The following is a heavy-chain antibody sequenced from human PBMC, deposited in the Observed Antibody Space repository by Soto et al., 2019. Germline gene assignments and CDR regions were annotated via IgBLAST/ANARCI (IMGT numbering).Heavy chain of an antibody. J-gene: IGHJ4*02. V-gene: IGHV1-69*02. CDR3: ATNYGSGSTHFDS. CDR1: GGTFNTHT. CDR2: IIPMRGMS. Sequence: QVQLVQSGAEVKKPGSSVKVSCTASGGTFNTHTFSWLRQAPGHGPEWMGRIIPMRGMSNFALKFQGRVTINADKSTSTVYMVLTSLKSEDTGVYYCATNYGSGSTHFDSWGQGTLVLVSS. D-gene: IGHD3-10*01.